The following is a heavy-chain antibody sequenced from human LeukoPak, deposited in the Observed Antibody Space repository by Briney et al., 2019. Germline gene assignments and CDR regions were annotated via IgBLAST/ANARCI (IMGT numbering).Heavy chain of an antibody. V-gene: IGHV3-53*04. CDR1: GFTVSSNY. J-gene: IGHJ4*02. Sequence: PGGSLRLSCAASGFTVSSNYMSWVRQAPGKGLEWVSLIFSGGSTYYADSVKGRLTISRHNSENTLYLQMNSLRGEDTAVYYCARGVVGYSYGFDYWGQGTLVTVSS. CDR2: IFSGGST. CDR3: ARGVVGYSYGFDY. D-gene: IGHD5-18*01.